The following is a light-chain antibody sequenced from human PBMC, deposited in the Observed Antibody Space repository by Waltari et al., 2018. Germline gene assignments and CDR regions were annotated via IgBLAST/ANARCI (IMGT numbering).Light chain of an antibody. V-gene: IGLV8-61*01. J-gene: IGLJ3*02. CDR1: SGSVSVSHY. CDR3: VLYMSRDIL. Sequence: QTAVTQEPSFSVSPGGTVTLTCCLSSGSVSVSHYPSWYQQTPGQPPRVLIYSTNTRSSGVPDRFSGSILGNKAALTITGAQADDEAAYYCVLYMSRDILFGGGTKLTVL. CDR2: STN.